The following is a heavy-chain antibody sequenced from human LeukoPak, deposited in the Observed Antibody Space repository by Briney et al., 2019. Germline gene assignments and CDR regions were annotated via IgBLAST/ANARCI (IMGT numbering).Heavy chain of an antibody. CDR2: ISYDGSNK. J-gene: IGHJ4*02. CDR3: AKDVASSVEYFDY. D-gene: IGHD2-15*01. V-gene: IGHV3-30*18. Sequence: PGGSLGLSCAASGFTFSSYGMHWVRQAPGKGLEWVAVISYDGSNKYYADSVKGRFTISRDNSKNTLYLQMNSLRAEDTAVCYCAKDVASSVEYFDYWGQGALVTVSS. CDR1: GFTFSSYG.